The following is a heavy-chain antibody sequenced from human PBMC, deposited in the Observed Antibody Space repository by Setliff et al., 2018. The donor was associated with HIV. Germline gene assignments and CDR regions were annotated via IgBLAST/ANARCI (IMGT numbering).Heavy chain of an antibody. V-gene: IGHV1-18*01. Sequence: ASVKVSCKASGYTFISYAISWVRQAPGQGLEWMGWITVYNDNTDYAQKLQGRVTMTTDASTSTAYMGLRSLRSDDTAVYYCARGGTTLDYWGQGTLVTVSS. CDR1: GYTFISYA. CDR2: ITVYNDNT. D-gene: IGHD1-7*01. CDR3: ARGGTTLDY. J-gene: IGHJ4*02.